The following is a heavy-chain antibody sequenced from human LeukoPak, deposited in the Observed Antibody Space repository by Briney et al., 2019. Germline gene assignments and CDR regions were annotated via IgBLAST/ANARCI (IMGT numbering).Heavy chain of an antibody. V-gene: IGHV3-74*01. CDR2: VNSDGTGT. CDR1: GFTFSSYW. Sequence: GGSLRLFCAASGFTFSSYWMHWVRQAPGKGLVWGSRVNSDGTGTTYADSVEGRFTISRDNAKNTVYLQMNSLRAEDTAIYYCIRTLIVATSPYMDVWGKGTTVTVSS. D-gene: IGHD5-12*01. CDR3: IRTLIVATSPYMDV. J-gene: IGHJ6*03.